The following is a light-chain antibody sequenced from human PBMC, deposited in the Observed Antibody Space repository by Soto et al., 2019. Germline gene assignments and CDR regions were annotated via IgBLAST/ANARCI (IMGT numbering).Light chain of an antibody. J-gene: IGLJ3*02. CDR2: LNSDGSH. V-gene: IGLV4-69*01. CDR3: QTWGTGIPWV. Sequence: QSVLTQSPSASASLGASVKLTCTLRSAHSSYAIAWHKQQPEKGPRNLMKLNSDGSHSKGDGIPDRFSGSSSGAERYLTISSLQSEDDADYYCQTWGTGIPWVFGGGTQLTVL. CDR1: SAHSSYA.